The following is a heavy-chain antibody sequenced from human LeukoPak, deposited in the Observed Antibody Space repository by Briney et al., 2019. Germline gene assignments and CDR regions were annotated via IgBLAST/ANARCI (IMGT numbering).Heavy chain of an antibody. CDR3: ARAAREMATTPDFDY. J-gene: IGHJ4*02. V-gene: IGHV4-59*01. Sequence: SETLSLTCTVSGGSISSYYWSWIRQPPGKGLEWIGYIYYSGSTNYNPSLKSRVTISVDTSKNQFSLKLSSVTAADTAVYYCARAAREMATTPDFDYWGQGTLVTVSS. CDR1: GGSISSYY. CDR2: IYYSGST. D-gene: IGHD5-24*01.